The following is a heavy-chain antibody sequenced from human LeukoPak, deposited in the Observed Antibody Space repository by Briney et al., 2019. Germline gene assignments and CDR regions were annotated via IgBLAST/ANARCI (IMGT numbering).Heavy chain of an antibody. CDR1: GGSISSGDYY. CDR3: AVGGLWFGEFPRYYYYYGMDV. D-gene: IGHD3-10*01. Sequence: SETLSLTCTVSGGSISSGDYYWSWIRQPPGKGLEWIGYIYYSGSTCYNPSLKSRVTISVDTSKNQFSLKLSSVTAADTAVYYCAVGGLWFGEFPRYYYYYGMDVWGQGTTVTVSS. J-gene: IGHJ6*02. CDR2: IYYSGST. V-gene: IGHV4-30-4*01.